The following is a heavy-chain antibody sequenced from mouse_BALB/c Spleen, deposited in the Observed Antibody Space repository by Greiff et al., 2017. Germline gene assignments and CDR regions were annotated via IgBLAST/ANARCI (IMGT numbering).Heavy chain of an antibody. CDR1: GYTFSSYW. CDR2: ILPGSGST. CDR3: ARRYRYDDYAMDY. D-gene: IGHD2-14*01. J-gene: IGHJ4*01. V-gene: IGHV1-9*01. Sequence: QVQLKQSGAELMKPGASVKISCKATGYTFSSYWIEWVKQRPGHGLEWIGEILPGSGSTNYNEKFKGKATFTADTSSNTAYMQLSSLTSEDSAVYYCARRYRYDDYAMDYWGQGTSVTVSS.